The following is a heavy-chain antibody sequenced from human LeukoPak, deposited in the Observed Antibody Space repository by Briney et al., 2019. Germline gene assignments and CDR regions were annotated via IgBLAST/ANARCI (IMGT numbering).Heavy chain of an antibody. CDR3: ARDGGLLVVVPAAPPAYLDY. CDR2: INPSGGST. Sequence: GASVKVSCKASVYTFTSYYMHWVRQAPGQGLEWMRIINPSGGSTSYAQKFQGRVTMTRDMSTITVYMELSSLRSEATAVDYCARDGGLLVVVPAAPPAYLDYWGQGSLVTVSS. D-gene: IGHD2-2*01. V-gene: IGHV1-46*01. J-gene: IGHJ4*02. CDR1: VYTFTSYY.